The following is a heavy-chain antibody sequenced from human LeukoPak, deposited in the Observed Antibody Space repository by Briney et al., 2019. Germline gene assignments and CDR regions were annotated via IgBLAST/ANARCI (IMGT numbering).Heavy chain of an antibody. CDR1: GGSIRSTTNY. V-gene: IGHV4-39*07. Sequence: SETLSLTCSVSGGSIRSTTNYWAWIRQAPGKGLEWIGNIDYSGNTNYNPSLKSRVTILVDTSKNQFSLNLSSVTAADTAVYYCYGSGYWGQGTLVTVSS. CDR3: YGSGY. CDR2: IDYSGNT. D-gene: IGHD3-10*01. J-gene: IGHJ4*02.